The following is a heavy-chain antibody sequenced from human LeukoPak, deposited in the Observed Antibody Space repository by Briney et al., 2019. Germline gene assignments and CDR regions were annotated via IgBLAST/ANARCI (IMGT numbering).Heavy chain of an antibody. D-gene: IGHD4-11*01. CDR1: GFTISNNY. J-gene: IGHJ6*02. V-gene: IGHV3-66*01. CDR3: ARRPYTNNHYYYAMDA. CDR2: IYSGGST. Sequence: GGSLRLSCAASGFTISNNYMNWVRQTPGKGLEWVSIIYSGGSTYYAESVKGRFTISRDNSKNTLYLKMNSLRAEDTAVYYCARRPYTNNHYYYAMDAWGQGTTVTVSS.